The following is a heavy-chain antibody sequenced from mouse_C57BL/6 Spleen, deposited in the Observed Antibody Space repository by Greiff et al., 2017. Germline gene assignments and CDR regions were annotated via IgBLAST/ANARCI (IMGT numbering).Heavy chain of an antibody. J-gene: IGHJ4*01. Sequence: VQLQQSGAELVKPGASVKISCKASGYAFSSYWMNWVKQRPGKGLEWIGQIYPGDGDTNYNGKFKGKATRTADKASSTAYMQLSSLTSEDSAVYFCARSDYYGSGYAMDYWGQGTSVTVSS. D-gene: IGHD1-1*01. CDR1: GYAFSSYW. CDR2: IYPGDGDT. CDR3: ARSDYYGSGYAMDY. V-gene: IGHV1-80*01.